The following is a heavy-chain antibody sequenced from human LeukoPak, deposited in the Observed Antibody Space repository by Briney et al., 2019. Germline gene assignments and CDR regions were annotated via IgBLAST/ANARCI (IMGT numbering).Heavy chain of an antibody. V-gene: IGHV4-34*01. CDR3: ARVHTIFGVVINFFDY. D-gene: IGHD3-3*01. CDR2: INHSGST. CDR1: GGSFSGYY. Sequence: SETLSLTCAVYGGSFSGYYWSWIRQPPGKGLEWIGEINHSGSTNYNPSLKSRVTISVDTSKNQFSLKLSSVTAAGTAVYYCARVHTIFGVVINFFDYWGQGTLVTVSS. J-gene: IGHJ4*02.